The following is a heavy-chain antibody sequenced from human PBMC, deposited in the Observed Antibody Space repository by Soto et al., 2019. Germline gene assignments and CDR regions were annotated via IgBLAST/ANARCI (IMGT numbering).Heavy chain of an antibody. D-gene: IGHD3-10*01. J-gene: IGHJ6*02. V-gene: IGHV3-33*01. CDR3: ARDTARDKVRIYYGMDV. Sequence: QVQLVESGGGVVQPGRSLRLSCAASGFTFSSYGMHWVRQAPGKGLEWVAVIWYDGSNKYYADSVKGRFTISRDNSKNTLYLQMNSLRAEDTAVYYCARDTARDKVRIYYGMDVWCQGTTVTVSS. CDR2: IWYDGSNK. CDR1: GFTFSSYG.